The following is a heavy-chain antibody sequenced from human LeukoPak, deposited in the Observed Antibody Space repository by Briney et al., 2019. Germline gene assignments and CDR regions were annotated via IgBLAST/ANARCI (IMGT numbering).Heavy chain of an antibody. V-gene: IGHV1-2*02. D-gene: IGHD6-13*01. CDR2: INPNSGST. Sequence: ASVKVSCKASGYTFTGYYMHWVRQAPGQGLEWMGWINPNSGSTNYAQKFQGRVTMTRDTSISTAYMELSRLRSDDTAMYYCARRCRGSSWYFDYWGQGTLVTVSS. CDR3: ARRCRGSSWYFDY. J-gene: IGHJ4*02. CDR1: GYTFTGYY.